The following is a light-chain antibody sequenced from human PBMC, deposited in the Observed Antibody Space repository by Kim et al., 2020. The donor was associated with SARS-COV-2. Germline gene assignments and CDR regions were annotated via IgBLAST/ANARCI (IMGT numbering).Light chain of an antibody. J-gene: IGLJ3*02. V-gene: IGLV3-1*01. Sequence: SYELTQPPSVSVSPGQTASITCSGDKLGDKYACWYQQKPGQSPVLVIYQDSKRPSGIPERFSGSNSGNTATLTISGIQAMDEADYYCPAWASSTAVFGGG. CDR3: PAWASSTAV. CDR1: KLGDKY. CDR2: QDS.